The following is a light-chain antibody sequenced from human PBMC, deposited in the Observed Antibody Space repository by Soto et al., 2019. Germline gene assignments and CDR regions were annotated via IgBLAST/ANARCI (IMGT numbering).Light chain of an antibody. V-gene: IGKV3-11*01. Sequence: NVLTQSPATLSLSPGERATLSCRASQSVGNNLAWYQQKPGQAPGLLIYEASTRATGIPARFSGSGSGTDFTLTISSLEPEDFAVYYCQQHANWPLTFGGGTKVEIK. J-gene: IGKJ4*01. CDR2: EAS. CDR1: QSVGNN. CDR3: QQHANWPLT.